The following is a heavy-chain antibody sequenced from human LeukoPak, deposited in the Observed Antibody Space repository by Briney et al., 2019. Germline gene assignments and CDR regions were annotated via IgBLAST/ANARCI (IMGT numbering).Heavy chain of an antibody. D-gene: IGHD2-15*01. CDR1: GYTFTTYY. J-gene: IGHJ4*02. CDR3: ARAQDIVVVLAATPPDY. CDR2: INPSGGST. V-gene: IGHV1-46*01. Sequence: ASVKVSCKASGYTFTTYYMHWVRQAPGQGLEWMGIINPSGGSTSYAQKLQGRVTMTRDTSTSTVYMELNSLRSEDTAVYYCARAQDIVVVLAATPPDYWGQGTLVTVSS.